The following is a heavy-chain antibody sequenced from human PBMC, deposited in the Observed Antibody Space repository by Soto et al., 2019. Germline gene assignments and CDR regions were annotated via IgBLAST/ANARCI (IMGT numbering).Heavy chain of an antibody. V-gene: IGHV3-49*03. CDR1: GFTFGDYA. Sequence: PGGSLRLSCIASGFTFGDYAMSWFRQAPGKGLEWVGFIRSKAYGGTTEYAASVKGRFTISRDDSKSIAYLQMNSLKTEDTAVYYCTRPYYYDSSGYPAFDHWGQGTLVTVSS. CDR3: TRPYYYDSSGYPAFDH. J-gene: IGHJ4*02. CDR2: IRSKAYGGTT. D-gene: IGHD3-22*01.